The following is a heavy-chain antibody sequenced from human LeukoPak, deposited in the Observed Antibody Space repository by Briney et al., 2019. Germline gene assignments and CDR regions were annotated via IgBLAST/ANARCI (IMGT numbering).Heavy chain of an antibody. D-gene: IGHD4-11*01. CDR1: GGSISSYY. J-gene: IGHJ4*02. CDR2: IYTSGST. V-gene: IGHV4-4*09. CDR3: ARFNYEGGYFDY. Sequence: PSETLSLTCTVSGGSISSYYWSWIRQPPGKGLEYIGHIYTSGSTNYNPSLKSRVTVSVDTSKNQFSLKLSSVTAADTAVYYCARFNYEGGYFDYWGQGTLVTVSS.